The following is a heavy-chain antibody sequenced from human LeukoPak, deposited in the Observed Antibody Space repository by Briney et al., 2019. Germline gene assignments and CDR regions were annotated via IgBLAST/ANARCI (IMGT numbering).Heavy chain of an antibody. CDR3: ASLGSGSSRIIDFDY. Sequence: GASVNVSCKASGYTFTTYYMHWVRQAPGQGLEWMGIIDPSGGGTNYAQKFQGRVTMTRDTSTSTVYMELSSLRSEDTAVYYCASLGSGSSRIIDFDYWGQGTLVTVSS. J-gene: IGHJ4*02. CDR1: GYTFTTYY. V-gene: IGHV1-46*01. CDR2: IDPSGGGT. D-gene: IGHD3-10*01.